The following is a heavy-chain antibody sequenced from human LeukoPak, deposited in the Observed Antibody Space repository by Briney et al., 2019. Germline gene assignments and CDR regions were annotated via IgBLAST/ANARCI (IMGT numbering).Heavy chain of an antibody. D-gene: IGHD1-26*01. CDR2: ISAYNGNT. CDR1: GYTFTSYG. V-gene: IGHV1-18*01. Sequence: GASVKVSCKASGYTFTSYGISWVRQAPGQGLEWMGWISAYNGNTNYAQKLQGRVTMTTDTSTSTAYMELRSLRSDDTAVYYCAIVNSGSYSWWFDPWGQGTLVTVSS. J-gene: IGHJ5*02. CDR3: AIVNSGSYSWWFDP.